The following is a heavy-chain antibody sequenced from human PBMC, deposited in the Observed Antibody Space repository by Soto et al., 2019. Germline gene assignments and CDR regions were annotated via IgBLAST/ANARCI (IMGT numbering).Heavy chain of an antibody. CDR3: ARIQRTVGATDY. Sequence: SGPTLVNPTQTLTQTCTFSVFSLSTSGMCVSWIRQPPGKALEWLALIDWDDDKYYSTSLKTRLTISKDTSKNQVVLTMTNMDPVDTATYYCARIQRTVGATDYWGQGTLVTVSS. CDR2: IDWDDDK. V-gene: IGHV2-70*01. J-gene: IGHJ4*02. CDR1: VFSLSTSGMC. D-gene: IGHD1-26*01.